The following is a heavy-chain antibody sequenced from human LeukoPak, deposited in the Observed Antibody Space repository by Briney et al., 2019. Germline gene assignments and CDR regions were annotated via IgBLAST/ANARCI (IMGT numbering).Heavy chain of an antibody. CDR1: GYTFTNYG. J-gene: IGHJ4*02. CDR2: ISAYNGNT. V-gene: IGHV1-18*01. D-gene: IGHD1-26*01. CDR3: ARDATRSGLWELLGY. Sequence: GASVKVSCKASGYTFTNYGISWVRQAPGQGLEWMGWISAYNGNTNSAQKLQGRVTMTTDTSTSTAYMELRSLTSDDTAVYYCARDATRSGLWELLGYWGQGTLVTVSS.